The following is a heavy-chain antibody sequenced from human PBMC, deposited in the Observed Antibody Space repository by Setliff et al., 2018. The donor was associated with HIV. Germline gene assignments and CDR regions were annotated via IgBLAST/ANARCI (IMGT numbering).Heavy chain of an antibody. J-gene: IGHJ4*02. V-gene: IGHV4-61*01. CDR2: THASGTT. D-gene: IGHD2-21*02. Sequence: PSETLSLTCSVSGGSVSSVNYYWSWIRQPPGKGLEWIGRTHASGTTQCEPSLKNRCSMSIDTSKNQFSLKLSSVTAADTAVYYCARQTATGTSATFDSWGQGSLVTVSS. CDR1: GGSVSSVNYY. CDR3: ARQTATGTSATFDS.